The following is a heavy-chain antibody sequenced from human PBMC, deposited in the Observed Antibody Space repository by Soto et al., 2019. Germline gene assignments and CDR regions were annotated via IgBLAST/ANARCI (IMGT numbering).Heavy chain of an antibody. J-gene: IGHJ5*02. V-gene: IGHV4-4*07. CDR1: GGAISGYY. CDR3: ARGQRFSDCFDP. Sequence: SETLSLTCTVTGGAISGYYWTWIRQSDGEGLEWIGRIYSSGSTNYNPSLKSRVTISLDTSMNYFSLRLSSVTAADTAVYYCARGQRFSDCFDPWGQGTLVTVSS. CDR2: IYSSGST. D-gene: IGHD3-3*01.